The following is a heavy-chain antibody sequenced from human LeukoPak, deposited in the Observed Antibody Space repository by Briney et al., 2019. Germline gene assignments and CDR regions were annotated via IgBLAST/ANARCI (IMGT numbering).Heavy chain of an antibody. CDR3: VRLRRNNDRSGYYYYYDY. CDR2: ISVRSNYR. Sequence: PGGSLRLSCAASGYTFSDFSVNWGRQAPGKGLEWVSSISVRSNYRYYADSVRGRFTISRDDARGSLFLQLNSLRAEDTAVYFCVRLRRNNDRSGYYYYYDYWGQGTLVTVSS. V-gene: IGHV3-21*01. D-gene: IGHD3-22*01. J-gene: IGHJ4*02. CDR1: GYTFSDFS.